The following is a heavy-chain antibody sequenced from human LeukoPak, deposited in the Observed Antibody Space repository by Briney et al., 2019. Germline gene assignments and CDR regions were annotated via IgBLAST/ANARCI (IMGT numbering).Heavy chain of an antibody. CDR2: IYYSGNT. CDR3: ARGALLWFGDRMEYYFDY. D-gene: IGHD3-10*01. V-gene: IGHV4-59*01. Sequence: PSETLSLTCTVSSGSLTNYYWSWLRQPPGKGLEWIGLIYYSGNTNYNPSLKSRVTISVDTSKNQFSLKLSSMTAADTAVYYCARGALLWFGDRMEYYFDYWGQGTLLTVSS. J-gene: IGHJ4*02. CDR1: SGSLTNYY.